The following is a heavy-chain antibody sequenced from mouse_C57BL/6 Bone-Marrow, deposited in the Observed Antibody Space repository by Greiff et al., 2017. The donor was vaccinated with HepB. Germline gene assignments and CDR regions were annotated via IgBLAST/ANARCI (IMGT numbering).Heavy chain of an antibody. V-gene: IGHV1-7*01. CDR3: ASITACWYFDV. CDR2: INPSSGYT. Sequence: VKLVESGAELAKPGASVKLSCKASGYTFTSYRMHWVKQRPGQGLEWIGYINPSSGYTKYNQKFKDKATLTADKSSSTAYMQLSNLTSEDSAVESCASITACWYFDVWGTGTTVTVSA. J-gene: IGHJ1*03. CDR1: GYTFTSYR.